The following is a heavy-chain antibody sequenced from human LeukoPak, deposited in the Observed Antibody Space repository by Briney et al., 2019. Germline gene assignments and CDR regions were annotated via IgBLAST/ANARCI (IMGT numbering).Heavy chain of an antibody. J-gene: IGHJ4*02. V-gene: IGHV3-9*01. CDR3: AKAPYDSIGYYTLSSPFDY. CDR1: GFTFDDYA. D-gene: IGHD3-22*01. CDR2: ISWNSGSI. Sequence: GGSLRLSCAASGFTFDDYAMQWGRQAPGKGLECVSGISWNSGSIGYADSVKGRFTISRDHAKNSLYLQMNSLRAEDTALYYCAKAPYDSIGYYTLSSPFDYWGQGTLVTVSS.